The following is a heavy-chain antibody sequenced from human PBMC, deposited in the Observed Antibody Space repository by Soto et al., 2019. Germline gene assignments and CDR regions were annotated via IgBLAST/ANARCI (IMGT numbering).Heavy chain of an antibody. CDR3: ATSFRYFDN. CDR2: ISGTASRT. CDR1: GFTPTTTP. D-gene: IGHD3-9*01. J-gene: IGHJ4*02. V-gene: IGHV3-23*01. Sequence: EVQLLESGGGLVLPGGSLRLSCAGSGFTPTTTPLSWVRQPPGKGLEWVTTISGTASRTYYVGSVKGRFFISRDNSKNTGTLQMNNLTLDDTAVYYCATSFRYFDNWGQGTRVTVSS.